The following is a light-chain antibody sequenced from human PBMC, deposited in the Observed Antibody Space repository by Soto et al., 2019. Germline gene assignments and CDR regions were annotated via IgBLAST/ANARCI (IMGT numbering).Light chain of an antibody. J-gene: IGKJ4*01. CDR1: QSISSW. CDR2: KTS. V-gene: IGKV1-5*03. CDR3: QQYGGFPPT. Sequence: DIQMTQSPSTLSASVGDRVTITCRASQSISSWLAWYQQKPGKAPKVLIYKTSNLESGVPSRFSGSGSGTEFTLTISSLQPDDFATYYCQQYGGFPPTFGGGTKVEVK.